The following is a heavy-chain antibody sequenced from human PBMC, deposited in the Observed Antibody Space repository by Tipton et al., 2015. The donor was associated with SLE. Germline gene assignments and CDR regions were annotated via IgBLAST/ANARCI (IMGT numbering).Heavy chain of an antibody. D-gene: IGHD5-24*01. J-gene: IGHJ5*02. CDR1: GGSISDYY. CDR3: ARSFEMGSIHT. CDR2: INHSGGGRGS. Sequence: TLSLTCAVYGGSISDYYWSWIRQTPGEGLEWIGEINHSGGGRGSNYNPSLKSRVTMSVDTSKNQVSLKLDSVTAADTAIYYCARSFEMGSIHTWGQGTLVTVSS. V-gene: IGHV4-34*10.